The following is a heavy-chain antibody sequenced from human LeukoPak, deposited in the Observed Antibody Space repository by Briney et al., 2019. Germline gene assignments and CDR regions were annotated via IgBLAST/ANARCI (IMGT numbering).Heavy chain of an antibody. D-gene: IGHD3-3*01. V-gene: IGHV3-30*02. Sequence: GGSLRLSCVASGFTFSTYGMHWVRQAPGKGLEWVAFIRYDGSNKYYADSVKGRFTISRDNSKNTLYLQMNGLRAEDTAVYYCAKGHDFWSGPNYFDYWGQGTLVTVSS. J-gene: IGHJ4*02. CDR2: IRYDGSNK. CDR3: AKGHDFWSGPNYFDY. CDR1: GFTFSTYG.